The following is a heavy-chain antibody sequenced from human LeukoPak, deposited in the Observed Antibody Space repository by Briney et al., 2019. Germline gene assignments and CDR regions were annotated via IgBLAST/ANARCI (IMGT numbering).Heavy chain of an antibody. CDR2: IYHNETT. Sequence: SETLSLTCAVSGSSLSSDYYWGWVRQPPGKGLEWVGSIYHNETTYYNPSLKSRVTISLVTSKKQFSLMLASVTAADTAIYYCANADTEDFFDSWGQGVLVTVSS. J-gene: IGHJ4*02. D-gene: IGHD2-8*01. CDR3: ANADTEDFFDS. V-gene: IGHV4-38-2*01. CDR1: GSSLSSDYY.